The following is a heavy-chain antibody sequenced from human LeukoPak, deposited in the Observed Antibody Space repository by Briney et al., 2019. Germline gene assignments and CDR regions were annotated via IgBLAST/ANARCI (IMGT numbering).Heavy chain of an antibody. Sequence: SQTLSLTCTVSGGSISSSSYYWGWIRQPPGKGLEWIGSINYSGSTYYNPSLKRRVTISLNTSKNHFSLKLSSVTAADTAVYYCARHSPLHCSGGSCYPTDYWGQGALVTVSS. CDR3: ARHSPLHCSGGSCYPTDY. V-gene: IGHV4-39*01. CDR2: INYSGST. D-gene: IGHD2-15*01. CDR1: GGSISSSSYY. J-gene: IGHJ4*02.